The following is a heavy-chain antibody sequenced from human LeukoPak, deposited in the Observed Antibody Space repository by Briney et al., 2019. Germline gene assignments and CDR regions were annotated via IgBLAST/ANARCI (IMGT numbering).Heavy chain of an antibody. CDR2: IYSGGST. D-gene: IGHD3-10*01. CDR1: GITVSSNY. J-gene: IGHJ4*02. CDR3: ARDEGYGSGSFDY. V-gene: IGHV3-53*01. Sequence: GGSLRLSCAASGITVSSNYMSWARQAPGKGLEGVSVIYSGGSTYYADSVRGRFTISRDNSKNTLYLQMNSLRAEDTAVYYCARDEGYGSGSFDYWGQGTLVTVSS.